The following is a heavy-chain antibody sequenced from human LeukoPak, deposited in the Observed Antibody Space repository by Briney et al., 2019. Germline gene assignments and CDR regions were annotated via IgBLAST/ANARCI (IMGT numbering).Heavy chain of an antibody. CDR3: ARDSGDNGIDY. CDR1: GYTFTGYY. V-gene: IGHV1-18*04. J-gene: IGHJ4*02. CDR2: ISAYNGNT. D-gene: IGHD1-14*01. Sequence: EASVKVSRKASGYTFTGYYMHWVRQAPGQGLEWMGWISAYNGNTNYAQKLQGRVTMTTDTSTSTAYMELRSLRSDDTAVYYCARDSGDNGIDYWGQGTLVTVSS.